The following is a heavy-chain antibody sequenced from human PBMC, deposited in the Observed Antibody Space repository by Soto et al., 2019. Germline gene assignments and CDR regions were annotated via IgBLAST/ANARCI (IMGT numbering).Heavy chain of an antibody. CDR3: ARSPKSTDFPYYFDF. Sequence: QVQLQQWGAGLLKPSETLSLTCAVYSRSFRDYYWTWIRQPPGKGLELIGEINHSGTTHYNPSLKSRVTISVDTSKNHFSLKMNSVTAADTAVYYCARSPKSTDFPYYFDFWGQGTLVTVSS. CDR1: SRSFRDYY. V-gene: IGHV4-34*01. J-gene: IGHJ4*02. CDR2: INHSGTT. D-gene: IGHD2-21*01.